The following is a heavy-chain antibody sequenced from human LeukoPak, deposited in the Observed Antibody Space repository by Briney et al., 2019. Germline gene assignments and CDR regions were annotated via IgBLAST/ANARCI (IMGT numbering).Heavy chain of an antibody. Sequence: PSETLSLTCTVSGGSISSSSYYWGWIRQPPGKGLEWIGSIYYSGSTYYNPSLKSRVTISVDTSKNQFSLKLSSVTAADTAVYYCASGSIAAAGTFDYWGQGTLVTVSS. CDR2: IYYSGST. CDR1: GGSISSSSYY. V-gene: IGHV4-39*07. J-gene: IGHJ4*02. D-gene: IGHD6-13*01. CDR3: ASGSIAAAGTFDY.